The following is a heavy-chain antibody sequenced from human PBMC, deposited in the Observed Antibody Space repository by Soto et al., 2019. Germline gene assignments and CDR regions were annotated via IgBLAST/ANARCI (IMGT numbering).Heavy chain of an antibody. Sequence: SVKVSCKASGGTFSSYAISWVRQAPGQGLEWMGGIIPIFGTANYAQKFQGRVTITADESTSTAYMELSSLRSEDTAVYYCARENGHPGHNYAMDVWGQGTTVTVSS. J-gene: IGHJ6*02. CDR1: GGTFSSYA. CDR3: ARENGHPGHNYAMDV. V-gene: IGHV1-69*13. CDR2: IIPIFGTA. D-gene: IGHD2-8*01.